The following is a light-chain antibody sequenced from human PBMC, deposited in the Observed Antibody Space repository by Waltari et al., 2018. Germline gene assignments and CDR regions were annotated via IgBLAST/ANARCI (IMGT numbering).Light chain of an antibody. J-gene: IGLJ2*01. CDR1: KLGDKY. V-gene: IGLV3-1*01. Sequence: SYELTQSASVSVSPGQTASITCSGDKLGDKYASWYQQKPGQSPVLVMYQDSKRPSGIPERFSGSNSGNTATLTISGTQAMDEADYYCQSADSSGTYVIFGGGTKLSVL. CDR3: QSADSSGTYVI. CDR2: QDS.